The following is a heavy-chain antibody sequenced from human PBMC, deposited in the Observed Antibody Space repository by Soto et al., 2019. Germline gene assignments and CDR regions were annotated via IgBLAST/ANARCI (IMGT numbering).Heavy chain of an antibody. D-gene: IGHD2-15*01. J-gene: IGHJ5*02. V-gene: IGHV3-11*06. CDR1: GFTFGDPH. Sequence: GGPLRLSCAGSGFTFGDPHMSWIRQAPGKGLEWLSYISPGSRYPAYADSVKGRFTISRDNAKRSLYLQMMSLTAEDTAIYYCVRGGGGGLFDPWGQGTMVTVSS. CDR3: VRGGGGGLFDP. CDR2: ISPGSRYP.